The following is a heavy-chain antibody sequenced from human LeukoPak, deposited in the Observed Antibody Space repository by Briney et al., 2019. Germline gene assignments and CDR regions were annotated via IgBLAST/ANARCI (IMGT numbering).Heavy chain of an antibody. CDR2: IFYSGST. V-gene: IGHV4-39*07. J-gene: IGHJ4*02. D-gene: IGHD3-10*01. CDR3: ARTIAFGWGYHFDY. Sequence: PSETLSLTCTVSGGSISTSNYYWGWIRQPPGKGLEWIGNIFYSGSTYYNPSLKSRVTISVDTSKNQFSLKLSSVTAADTAVYYCARTIAFGWGYHFDYWGQGTLVTVSS. CDR1: GGSISTSNYY.